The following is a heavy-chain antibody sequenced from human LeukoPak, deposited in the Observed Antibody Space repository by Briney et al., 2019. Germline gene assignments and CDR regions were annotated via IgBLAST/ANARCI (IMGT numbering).Heavy chain of an antibody. CDR2: IYYSGST. CDR1: GGSFSGYY. D-gene: IGHD3-9*01. J-gene: IGHJ5*02. V-gene: IGHV4-59*01. CDR3: ARLNILTGYNWFDP. Sequence: SETLSLTCAVYGGSFSGYYWSWIRQPPGKGLEWIGYIYYSGSTNYNPSLKSRVTISVDTSKNQFSLKLSSVTAADTAVYYCARLNILTGYNWFDPWGQGTLVTVSS.